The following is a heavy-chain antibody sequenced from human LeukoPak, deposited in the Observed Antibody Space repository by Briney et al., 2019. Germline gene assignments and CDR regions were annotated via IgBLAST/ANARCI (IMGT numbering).Heavy chain of an antibody. Sequence: ASVKVSCKASGYTFTTYYMHWVRQAPGRGLEWMGIIHPSAGSTSYAQKFQGRVTMTRDTSTSTVYTEMSSLRSEDTAVYYCARTYGGNSPFDYWGQGTLVTVSS. CDR2: IHPSAGST. CDR3: ARTYGGNSPFDY. V-gene: IGHV1-46*01. J-gene: IGHJ4*02. D-gene: IGHD4-23*01. CDR1: GYTFTTYY.